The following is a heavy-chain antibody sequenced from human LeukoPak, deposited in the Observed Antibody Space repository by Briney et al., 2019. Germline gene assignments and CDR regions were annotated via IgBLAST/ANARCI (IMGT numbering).Heavy chain of an antibody. CDR2: INPNSGGT. D-gene: IGHD3-3*01. Sequence: ASVKVSCKASGYTFTGHYMHWVRQAPGQGLEWMGWINPNSGGTNYAQKFQGRVTMTRDTSISTAYMELSRLRSDDTAVYYCASTSPGAISDAFDIWGQGTMVTVSS. V-gene: IGHV1-2*02. CDR3: ASTSPGAISDAFDI. J-gene: IGHJ3*02. CDR1: GYTFTGHY.